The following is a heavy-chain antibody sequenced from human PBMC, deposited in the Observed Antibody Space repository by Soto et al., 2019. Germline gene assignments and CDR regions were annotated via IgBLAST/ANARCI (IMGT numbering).Heavy chain of an antibody. CDR2: MNSDGSTT. Sequence: GGSLRLSCAASGFTFGNNWMHWVRQAPGKGLEWVSRMNSDGSTTDYADSVKGRFTVSRDNAKSTLFLQMHSLRAEDTAVYYCATAEVDYWGPGTLVTVS. J-gene: IGHJ4*02. V-gene: IGHV3-74*01. CDR3: ATAEVDY. CDR1: GFTFGNNW.